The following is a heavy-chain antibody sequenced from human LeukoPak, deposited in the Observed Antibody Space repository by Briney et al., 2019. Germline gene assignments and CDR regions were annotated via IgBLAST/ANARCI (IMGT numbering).Heavy chain of an antibody. CDR1: GGSISSHY. CDR2: IYYSGST. Sequence: PSETLSLTCTVSGGSISSHYWSWIRQPPGKGLEWIGYIYYSGSTNYNPSLKSRVTISVDTSKNQFSLKLSSVTAADTAVYYCARHLGYGGNNAFDIWGQGTMVTVSS. D-gene: IGHD4-23*01. J-gene: IGHJ3*02. CDR3: ARHLGYGGNNAFDI. V-gene: IGHV4-59*08.